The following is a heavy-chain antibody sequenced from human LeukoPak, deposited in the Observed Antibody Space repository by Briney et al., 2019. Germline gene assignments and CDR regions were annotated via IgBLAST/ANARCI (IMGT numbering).Heavy chain of an antibody. D-gene: IGHD3-22*01. J-gene: IGHJ5*02. CDR2: IIPILGIA. V-gene: IGHV1-69*04. CDR1: GGTFSSYA. CDR3: ARDLVYYDSSGDPP. Sequence: ASVKVSCKASGGTFSSYAISWVRQAPGQGLEWMGRIIPILGIANYAQKFQGRVTITADKSTSTAYMELSSLRSEDTAVYYCARDLVYYDSSGDPPWGQGTLVTVSP.